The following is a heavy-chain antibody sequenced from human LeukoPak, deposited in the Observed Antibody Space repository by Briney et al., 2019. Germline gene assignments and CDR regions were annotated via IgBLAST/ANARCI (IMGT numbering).Heavy chain of an antibody. J-gene: IGHJ6*03. D-gene: IGHD6-19*01. CDR3: ARAQSSGWGYYYYYYMDV. V-gene: IGHV4-39*07. Sequence: SETLSLTCTVSGGSISSSSYYWGWIRQPPGKGLEWLGSIYYSGSTYYNPSLKSRVTISVDTSKNQFSLKLSSVTAADTAVYYCARAQSSGWGYYYYYYMDVWGKGTTVTVSS. CDR2: IYYSGST. CDR1: GGSISSSSYY.